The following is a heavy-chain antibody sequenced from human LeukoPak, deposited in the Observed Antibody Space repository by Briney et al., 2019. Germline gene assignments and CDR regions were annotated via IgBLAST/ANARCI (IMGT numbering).Heavy chain of an antibody. Sequence: GGSLRLSCAASGFPFTNYAVHWVRQAPGKGLEWVALISYDGGSDQYADSVKGRFTISRDNAKNMVYLQMNSLRVEDTAVYYCAKDKDKGQFGSGNWFDPWGQGTLVTVSS. V-gene: IGHV3-30*04. J-gene: IGHJ5*02. CDR1: GFPFTNYA. CDR3: AKDKDKGQFGSGNWFDP. D-gene: IGHD3-10*01. CDR2: ISYDGGSD.